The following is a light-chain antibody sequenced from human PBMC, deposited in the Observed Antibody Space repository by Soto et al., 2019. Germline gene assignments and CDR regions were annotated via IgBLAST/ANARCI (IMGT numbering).Light chain of an antibody. V-gene: IGKV3-11*01. J-gene: IGKJ4*01. CDR1: QTVNNY. Sequence: VWTQSPATRSLSPGPRATISCRASQTVNNYLAWYQQRPGQAPRLLVYDSSNRATGIPARFSASGSGTHFTLTISSLEPEDFAVYYCQQRRVWALTFGGGTKVEMK. CDR3: QQRRVWALT. CDR2: DSS.